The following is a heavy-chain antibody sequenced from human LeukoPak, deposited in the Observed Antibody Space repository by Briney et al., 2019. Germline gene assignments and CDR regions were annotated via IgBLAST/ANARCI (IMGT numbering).Heavy chain of an antibody. D-gene: IGHD2-15*01. CDR1: GYTLTELS. Sequence: GASVKVSCKVSGYTLTELSMHWVRQAPGKGLEWMGGFDPEDGETIYAQKFQGRVTMTRDTSISTAYMELSGLRSDDTAVYYCARAPHPVNSPWVDYFDYWGQGTLVTVSS. CDR3: ARAPHPVNSPWVDYFDY. V-gene: IGHV1-24*01. CDR2: FDPEDGET. J-gene: IGHJ4*02.